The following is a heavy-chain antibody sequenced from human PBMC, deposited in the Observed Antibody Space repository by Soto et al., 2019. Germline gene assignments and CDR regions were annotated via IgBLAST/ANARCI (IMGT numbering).Heavy chain of an antibody. CDR1: GYSFTAYW. CDR2: IYPGDSDT. Sequence: GESLKISCKGSGYSFTAYWIGWVRQMPGRGLEWMGVIYPGDSDTRYSPSFQGQVTISADKSISTAYLQWSSLKASDTAMYYCARTYYYDTSGPGSNVDIWGQGTMVTVSS. D-gene: IGHD3-22*01. CDR3: ARTYYYDTSGPGSNVDI. J-gene: IGHJ3*02. V-gene: IGHV5-51*01.